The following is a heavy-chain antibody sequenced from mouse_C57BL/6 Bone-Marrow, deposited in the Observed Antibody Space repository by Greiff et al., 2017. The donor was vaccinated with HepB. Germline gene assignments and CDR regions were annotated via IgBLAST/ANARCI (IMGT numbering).Heavy chain of an antibody. CDR1: GFTFSSSG. CDR2: ISSGGSYT. Sequence: DVMLVESGGDLVKPGGSLKLSCAASGFTFSSSGLSWVRQTPDKRLEWVATISSGGSYTYYPDSVKGRFTISRDNAKNTLYLQMSSLKSEDTAMYYCARHDYYGSSHWYFDVWGTGTTVTVAS. CDR3: ARHDYYGSSHWYFDV. D-gene: IGHD1-1*01. V-gene: IGHV5-6*02. J-gene: IGHJ1*03.